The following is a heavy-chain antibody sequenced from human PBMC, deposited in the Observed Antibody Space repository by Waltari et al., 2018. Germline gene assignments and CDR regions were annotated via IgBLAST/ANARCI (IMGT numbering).Heavy chain of an antibody. V-gene: IGHV3-7*01. J-gene: IGHJ4*02. Sequence: EVQLVESGGGLVQPGGSLRLSCAASGFTFSSYWMSWVRQAPGKGLEWVANIKQGGSEKYYVDSVKGRFTISRDNAKNSLYLQMNSLRAEDTAVYYCARAGGAARPRLFDYWGQGTLVTVSS. CDR3: ARAGGAARPRLFDY. CDR2: IKQGGSEK. CDR1: GFTFSSYW. D-gene: IGHD6-6*01.